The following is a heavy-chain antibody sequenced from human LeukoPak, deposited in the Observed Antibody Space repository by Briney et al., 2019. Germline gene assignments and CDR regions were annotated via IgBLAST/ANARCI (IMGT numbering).Heavy chain of an antibody. V-gene: IGHV3-23*01. J-gene: IGHJ4*02. D-gene: IGHD1-26*01. CDR3: AKGGKWDVTPFDY. Sequence: QPGGSLRLSCAASGFTFTSYSMNWVRQAPGKGLEWVSTISGGGGSTYYADSVKGRFTISRDNSKNTLYLQVNSLRAEDTAVYYCAKGGKWDVTPFDYWGQGTLVIVSS. CDR2: ISGGGGST. CDR1: GFTFTSYS.